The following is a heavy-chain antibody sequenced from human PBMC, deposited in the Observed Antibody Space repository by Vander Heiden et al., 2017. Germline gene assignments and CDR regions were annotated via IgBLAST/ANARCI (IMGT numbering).Heavy chain of an antibody. V-gene: IGHV4-4*07. Sequence: QVQLQESGPGLVRPSSTLSLTCAVSGGSMGNYYWTWLRQPAGKALDWLGRIYTGGSTNYNPSLKSRVTMSVATSKNQFSLKLTSVTAADTAVYYCVGNYYDSRGYYFIDSWGQGTLVTVS. CDR3: VGNYYDSRGYYFIDS. J-gene: IGHJ4*02. CDR2: IYTGGST. D-gene: IGHD3-22*01. CDR1: GGSMGNYY.